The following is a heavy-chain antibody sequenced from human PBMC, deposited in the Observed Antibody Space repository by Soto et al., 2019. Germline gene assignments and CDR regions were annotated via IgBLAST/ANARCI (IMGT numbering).Heavy chain of an antibody. CDR3: AKEVDSSGCYPNYYYYYGMDV. CDR1: GFTFSSYG. V-gene: IGHV3-30*18. CDR2: ISYDGSNK. J-gene: IGHJ6*02. Sequence: QVQLVESGGGVVQPGRSLRLSCAASGFTFSSYGMHWVRQAPGKGLEWVAVISYDGSNKYYADSVKGRLTISTDNSKKTLYLEMNSLRAEDTAVYYCAKEVDSSGCYPNYYYYYGMDVWGQGTTVTVSS. D-gene: IGHD6-19*01.